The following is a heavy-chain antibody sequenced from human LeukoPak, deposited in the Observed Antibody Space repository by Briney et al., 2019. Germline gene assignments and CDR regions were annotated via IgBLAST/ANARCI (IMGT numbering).Heavy chain of an antibody. CDR1: GYAFTRYG. CDR3: ARVRQQLDRRWFDP. V-gene: IGHV1-18*01. D-gene: IGHD6-13*01. Sequence: GASVKVSCKASGYAFTRYGIRWVRQAPGQGLEWMGWISAYNGNTNYAQKLQGRVTMTTDTSTSTAYMELRSLRSDDTAVYYCARVRQQLDRRWFDPWGQGTLVTVSS. J-gene: IGHJ5*02. CDR2: ISAYNGNT.